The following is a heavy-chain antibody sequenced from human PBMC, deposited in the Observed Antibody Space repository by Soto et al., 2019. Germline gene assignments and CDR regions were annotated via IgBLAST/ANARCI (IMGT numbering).Heavy chain of an antibody. D-gene: IGHD3-22*01. V-gene: IGHV3-7*03. CDR2: IKHDGSEK. Sequence: PGGSLRLSCAASGFNFNDYYMTWVRQAPGKGLEWVANIKHDGSEKYYADSLKGRFTVSRDDSQNTAYLQMNNLKTEDTALYFCTTFNYDSSGYPNPGYWGQGTLVTVSS. J-gene: IGHJ4*02. CDR1: GFNFNDYY. CDR3: TTFNYDSSGYPNPGY.